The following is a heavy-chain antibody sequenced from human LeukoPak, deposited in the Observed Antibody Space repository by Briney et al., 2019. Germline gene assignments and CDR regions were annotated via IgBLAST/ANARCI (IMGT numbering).Heavy chain of an antibody. V-gene: IGHV4-31*03. CDR1: GGSISSGGYY. Sequence: SETLSLTCTVSGGSISSGGYYWSWIRQHPGKGLEWIGYIYYSGSTYYNPSLKSRVTISVDTSKNQFSLKLSSVTAADTAVYYCTRERSTVTFDYWGQGTLVTVSS. J-gene: IGHJ4*02. D-gene: IGHD4-17*01. CDR3: TRERSTVTFDY. CDR2: IYYSGST.